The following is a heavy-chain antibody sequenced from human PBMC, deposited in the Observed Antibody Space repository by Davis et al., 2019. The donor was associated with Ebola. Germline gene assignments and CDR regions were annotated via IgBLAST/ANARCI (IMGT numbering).Heavy chain of an antibody. CDR2: VNHRGTT. Sequence: SETLSLTCGVSGGSVTGYFWSWIRQSPGKGLEWIGEVNHRGTTNYNPSLKSRVTISVDTSKNQFSLKLSSVTAADTAVYYCARFPVVYYYYYGMDVWGQGTTVTVSS. V-gene: IGHV4-34*01. CDR1: GGSVTGYF. D-gene: IGHD2-15*01. CDR3: ARFPVVYYYYYGMDV. J-gene: IGHJ6*02.